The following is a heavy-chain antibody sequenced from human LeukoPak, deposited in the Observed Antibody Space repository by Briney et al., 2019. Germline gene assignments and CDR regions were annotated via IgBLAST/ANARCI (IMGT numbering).Heavy chain of an antibody. V-gene: IGHV3-53*01. CDR1: GFTVSSNY. J-gene: IGHJ6*02. CDR2: VYSGGIT. Sequence: PGGSLRLSCAVSGFTVSSNYMSWVRQAPGKGPEWVSVVYSGGITYYADSVKGRFTTSRDNSKNTLYLQMNTLRAEDTAVYYCARHKPFYYGMDVWGQGTTVTVSS. CDR3: ARHKPFYYGMDV.